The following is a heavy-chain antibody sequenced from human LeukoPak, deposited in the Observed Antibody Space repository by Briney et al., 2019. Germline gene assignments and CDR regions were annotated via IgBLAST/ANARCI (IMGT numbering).Heavy chain of an antibody. Sequence: SETLSLTCAVYGGSFSGYYWSWIRQPPGKGLEWIGEINHSGSTNYNPSLKSRVTIPVDTSKNQFSLKLSSVTAADTAVYYCARGSLMDYYDSSGYYYKHFDYWGQGTLVTVSS. D-gene: IGHD3-22*01. V-gene: IGHV4-34*01. CDR3: ARGSLMDYYDSSGYYYKHFDY. J-gene: IGHJ4*02. CDR1: GGSFSGYY. CDR2: INHSGST.